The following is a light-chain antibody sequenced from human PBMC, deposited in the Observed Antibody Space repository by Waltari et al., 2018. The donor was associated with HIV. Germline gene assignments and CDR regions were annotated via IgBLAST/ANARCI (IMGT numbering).Light chain of an antibody. CDR1: SSNIGARFD. CDR2: ANN. CDR3: QSYDSSLSGSV. V-gene: IGLV1-40*01. J-gene: IGLJ3*02. Sequence: QSVLTQPPSVSGAPGQRVTISCTGSSSNIGARFDVHWYQQLPGTAPKLLIYANNNRPSWVPARFSGAKSGTSASLAITGLQAEDEADYYCQSYDSSLSGSVFGGGTKLTVL.